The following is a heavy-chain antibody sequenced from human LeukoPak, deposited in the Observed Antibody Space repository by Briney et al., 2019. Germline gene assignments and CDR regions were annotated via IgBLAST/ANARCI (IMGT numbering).Heavy chain of an antibody. CDR3: ARGGYCGGDCYSNY. J-gene: IGHJ4*02. D-gene: IGHD2-21*02. CDR2: IIPILGIA. CDR1: GGTFSSYA. Sequence: SVKVSCKASGGTFSSYAISWVRQAPGQGLEWMGRIIPILGIANYAQKFQGRDTITADKSTSTAYMELSSLRSEDTAVYYCARGGYCGGDCYSNYWGQGTLVTVSS. V-gene: IGHV1-69*04.